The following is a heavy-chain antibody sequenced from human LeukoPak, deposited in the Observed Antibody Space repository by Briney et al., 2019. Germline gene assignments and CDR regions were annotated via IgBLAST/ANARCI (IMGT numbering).Heavy chain of an antibody. CDR2: IYSGGST. CDR1: GFTVSSNY. D-gene: IGHD6-13*01. J-gene: IGHJ4*02. Sequence: GGSLRLSCAASGFTVSSNYMSWIRQAPGKGLEWVSVIYSGGSTYYADSVKGRFTISRDNSKNTLYLQMNSLRAEDTAVYYCARDLYSSSSSNFDYWGQGTLVTVSS. V-gene: IGHV3-66*02. CDR3: ARDLYSSSSSNFDY.